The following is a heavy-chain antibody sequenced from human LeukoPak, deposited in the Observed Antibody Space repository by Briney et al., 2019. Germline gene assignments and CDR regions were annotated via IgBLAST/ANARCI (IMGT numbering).Heavy chain of an antibody. D-gene: IGHD4-17*01. V-gene: IGHV3-30*18. CDR2: ISYDGSNK. CDR1: GFTFSSYG. CDR3: AKGRDYGDYIVGY. J-gene: IGHJ4*02. Sequence: GGSLRLSCAASGFTFSSYGMHWVRQAPGKGLEWEAVISYDGSNKYYADSVKGRFTISRDNSKNTLYLQMNSLRAEDTAVYYCAKGRDYGDYIVGYWGQGTLVTVSS.